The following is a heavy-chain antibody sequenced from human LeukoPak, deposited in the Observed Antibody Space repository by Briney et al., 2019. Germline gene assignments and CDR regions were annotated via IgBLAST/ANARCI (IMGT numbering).Heavy chain of an antibody. CDR2: ISGSGVTT. D-gene: IGHD4-23*01. J-gene: IGHJ4*02. V-gene: IGHV3-23*01. Sequence: GGSLRLSCAASGFPFTSYAMTWVRQAPGKGLEWVSAISGSGVTTYFADSVKGRFTISRDNSKNTLYLQMNSLRAEDTAVYYCARALWRTVVTAFGYWGQGTLVTVSS. CDR3: ARALWRTVVTAFGY. CDR1: GFPFTSYA.